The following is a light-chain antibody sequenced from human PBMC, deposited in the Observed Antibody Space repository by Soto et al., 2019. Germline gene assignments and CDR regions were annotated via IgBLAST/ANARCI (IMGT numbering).Light chain of an antibody. CDR1: STDVGAYNY. J-gene: IGLJ2*01. CDR2: DVT. V-gene: IGLV2-14*01. CDR3: SSFTTIRTLV. Sequence: QSVLTQPASVSGSPGQSITIPCTGTSTDVGAYNYVSWYQQYPGKAPKIMIYDVTYRPSGVSNRFSGSKSGNTASLTISGLQAEDEADYYCSSFTTIRTLVFGGGTKVTVL.